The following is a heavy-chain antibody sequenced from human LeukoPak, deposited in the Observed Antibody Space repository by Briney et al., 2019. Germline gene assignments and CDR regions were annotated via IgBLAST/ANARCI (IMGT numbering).Heavy chain of an antibody. CDR1: GGSISSDNYY. V-gene: IGHV4-61*02. J-gene: IGHJ3*01. Sequence: TLSLTCTVSGGSISSDNYYWSWIRQPAGKGLEWIGRIYTSGSTNYNPSLKSRVTISVDTSKNQFSLKLSSVTAADTAVYYCARVSVRAFGEVIKNRSAFDLWGQGTMVTVSS. CDR2: IYTSGST. D-gene: IGHD3-16*02. CDR3: ARVSVRAFGEVIKNRSAFDL.